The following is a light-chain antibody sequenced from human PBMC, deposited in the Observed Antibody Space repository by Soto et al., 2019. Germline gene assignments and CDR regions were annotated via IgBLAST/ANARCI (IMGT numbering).Light chain of an antibody. CDR2: GAA. V-gene: IGKV1-39*01. CDR1: QNIDRY. Sequence: DIQMTQSPSSLSASVGDRVSLSCRTSQNIDRYLNWYQQKPGKAPKVLISGAASLQSGVPSRFSGNGSGTEVTLSISSLQSEDFATYFCQQSYSAPFTFGQGTRLEI. J-gene: IGKJ2*01. CDR3: QQSYSAPFT.